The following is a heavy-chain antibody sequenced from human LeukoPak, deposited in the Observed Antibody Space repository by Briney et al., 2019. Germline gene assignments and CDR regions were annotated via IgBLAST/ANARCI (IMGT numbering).Heavy chain of an antibody. CDR3: ARISTAVAGVDY. J-gene: IGHJ4*02. CDR2: IKKGGSEK. D-gene: IGHD6-19*01. Sequence: PGGSLRLSCAASGFTFSSSWMSWVRQAPGKGLEWVANIKKGGSEKYYVDSVKGRFTISRDNAKNLVYLQMDSLRVEDTAVYYCARISTAVAGVDYWGQGTLVTVSS. V-gene: IGHV3-7*01. CDR1: GFTFSSSW.